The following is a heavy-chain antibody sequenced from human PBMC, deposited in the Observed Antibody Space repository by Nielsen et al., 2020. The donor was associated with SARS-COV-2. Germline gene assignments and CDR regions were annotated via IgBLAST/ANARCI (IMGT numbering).Heavy chain of an antibody. D-gene: IGHD1-7*01. J-gene: IGHJ4*02. CDR2: INWNGGST. V-gene: IGHV3-20*01. CDR3: ATGPGGVYNWNSY. Sequence: GESLKISCAASGFTFDDYGMSWVRQAPGKGLEWVSGINWNGGSTGYADSVKGRFTISRDNAKNSLYLQMNSLRAEDTALYHCATGPGGVYNWNSYWGQGTPVTVSS. CDR1: GFTFDDYG.